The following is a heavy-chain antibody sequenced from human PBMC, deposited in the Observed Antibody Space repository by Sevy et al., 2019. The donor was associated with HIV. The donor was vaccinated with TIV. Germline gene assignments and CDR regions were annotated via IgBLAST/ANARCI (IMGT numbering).Heavy chain of an antibody. CDR3: ARLYYGSGSYYFDY. V-gene: IGHV3-48*03. CDR1: GFTFSSYE. Sequence: GGSLRLSCAASGFTFSSYEMNWVRQAPGKGLEWVSYISSSGSTIYYADSVKGRFTISRDNAKNSLYLQMNSLRAEDTAVYYCARLYYGSGSYYFDYWGQGTLVTVSS. CDR2: ISSSGSTI. J-gene: IGHJ4*02. D-gene: IGHD3-10*01.